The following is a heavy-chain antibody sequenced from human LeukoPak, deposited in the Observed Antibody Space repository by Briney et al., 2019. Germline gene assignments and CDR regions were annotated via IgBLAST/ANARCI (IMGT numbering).Heavy chain of an antibody. J-gene: IGHJ6*03. Sequence: SETLSLTCTVSGGSISSGSYDWSWIRQPAGKGLEWIGRIYTSGSTNYNPSLKSRVTISVDTSKNQFSLKLSSVTAADTAVYYCARVVFYDSSGYRYYYYMDVWGKGTTVTVSS. CDR3: ARVVFYDSSGYRYYYYMDV. V-gene: IGHV4-61*02. CDR2: IYTSGST. CDR1: GGSISSGSYD. D-gene: IGHD3-22*01.